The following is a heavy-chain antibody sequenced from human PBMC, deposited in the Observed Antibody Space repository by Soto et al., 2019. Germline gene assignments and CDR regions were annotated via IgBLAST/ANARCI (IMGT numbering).Heavy chain of an antibody. Sequence: QITLKESGPTLVKPTQTLTLTCTFSGFSLSTSRVGVGWIRQPPGKALEWLALIYWDDDKRYSPSLKSRLTNTKDPYKNPVVLTMTNMDPVDTATYYCAHRPSYCSGGSCYSGFDYWGQGTLVTVSS. CDR2: IYWDDDK. D-gene: IGHD2-15*01. CDR3: AHRPSYCSGGSCYSGFDY. CDR1: GFSLSTSRVG. J-gene: IGHJ4*02. V-gene: IGHV2-5*02.